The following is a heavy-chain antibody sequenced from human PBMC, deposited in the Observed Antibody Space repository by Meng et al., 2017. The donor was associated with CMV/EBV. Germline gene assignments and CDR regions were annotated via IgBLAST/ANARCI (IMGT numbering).Heavy chain of an antibody. D-gene: IGHD2-2*01. J-gene: IGHJ4*02. CDR1: GFTFDIYG. V-gene: IGHV3-30*02. CDR3: AKDLWVRQLNTSPSFGY. CDR2: IRYDGSST. Sequence: GESLKISCAASGFTFDIYGLHWARQAPGKGLEWVAFIRYDGSSTYSSDSVKGRFTISRDNSKNTMYLQMNSLTTEDTAIYYCAKDLWVRQLNTSPSFGYWGQGTLVTSPQ.